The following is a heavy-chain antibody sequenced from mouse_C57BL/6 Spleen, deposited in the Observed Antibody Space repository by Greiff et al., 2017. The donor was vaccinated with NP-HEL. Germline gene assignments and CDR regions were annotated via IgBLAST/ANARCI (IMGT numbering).Heavy chain of an antibody. D-gene: IGHD2-2*01. Sequence: EVKLVESGGGLVKPGGSLKLSCAASGFTFSSYAMSWVRQTPEKRLEWVATISDGGSYTYYPDNVKGRFTISRDNAKNNLYLQMSHLKSEDTAMYYCARGRWLRYFDYWRQGTTLTVSS. CDR1: GFTFSSYA. V-gene: IGHV5-4*03. J-gene: IGHJ2*01. CDR3: ARGRWLRYFDY. CDR2: ISDGGSYT.